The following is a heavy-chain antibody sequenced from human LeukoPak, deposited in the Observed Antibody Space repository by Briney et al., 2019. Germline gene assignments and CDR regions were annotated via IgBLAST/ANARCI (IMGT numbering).Heavy chain of an antibody. J-gene: IGHJ6*02. Sequence: SETLSLTCAVYGGSFSGYYWSWIRQPPGKGLEWIGETNHSGSTNYNPSLKSRVTISVDTSKNQFSLKLSSVTAADTAVYYCRVFDPIHYYYGMDVWGQGTTVTVSS. CDR2: TNHSGST. V-gene: IGHV4-34*01. CDR1: GGSFSGYY. CDR3: RVFDPIHYYYGMDV. D-gene: IGHD3-3*01.